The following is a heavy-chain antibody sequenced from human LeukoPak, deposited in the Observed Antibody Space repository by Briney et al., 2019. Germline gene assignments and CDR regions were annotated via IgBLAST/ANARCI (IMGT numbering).Heavy chain of an antibody. J-gene: IGHJ4*02. CDR2: ISPGDSKS. D-gene: IGHD5-12*01. CDR3: ARLRGSGYDRFDY. Sequence: GESLKISCKCSGYSFTSYLIGWVRQMPGKGLEWMGIISPGDSKSIYSPSFQGQVTISADKSISTAYLQWSSLKASGTAMYYCARLRGSGYDRFDYWGQGTLVTVPS. V-gene: IGHV5-51*01. CDR1: GYSFTSYL.